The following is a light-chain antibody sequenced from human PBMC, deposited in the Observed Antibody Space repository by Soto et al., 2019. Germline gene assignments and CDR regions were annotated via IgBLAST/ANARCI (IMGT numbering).Light chain of an antibody. CDR3: QQSYSLPRT. CDR1: QHINIY. Sequence: DIRMTQSPSSLSAAEGDRVTITFRASQHINIYLNWYQQKPGKAPKLLIYNISNLKSGVPSRFSGGGSGTDFTLTISSLQTEDFATYFCQQSYSLPRTFGQGTKV. CDR2: NIS. V-gene: IGKV1-39*01. J-gene: IGKJ1*01.